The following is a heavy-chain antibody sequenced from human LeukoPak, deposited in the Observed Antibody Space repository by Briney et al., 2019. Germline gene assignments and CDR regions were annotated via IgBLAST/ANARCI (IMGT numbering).Heavy chain of an antibody. V-gene: IGHV3-74*01. Sequence: GGSLRLSCAASGFTFSSYWMHWVRQTPGKGLVWVSRISTDGSSTTYADSVKGRFTISRDNAKNTLYQQMHSLRAEDTAMYYCARGTQIFWGQGTLVTVSS. CDR1: GFTFSSYW. J-gene: IGHJ4*02. CDR2: ISTDGSST. D-gene: IGHD2/OR15-2a*01. CDR3: ARGTQIF.